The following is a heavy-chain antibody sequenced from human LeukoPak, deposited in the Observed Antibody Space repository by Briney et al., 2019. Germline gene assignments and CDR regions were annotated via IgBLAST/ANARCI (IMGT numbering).Heavy chain of an antibody. CDR2: INKDGSEK. CDR1: GFTFSTYC. V-gene: IGHV3-7*01. CDR3: ARDLDSYGWFDY. J-gene: IGHJ4*02. D-gene: IGHD5-18*01. Sequence: GGSLRLSCAASGFTFSTYCMSGVRQAPGKGLEWVANINKDGSEKYYVDSEKGRFTISRDNAKNSLYMQTNSLRADDTAMYYCARDLDSYGWFDYWGQGTLVTVSS.